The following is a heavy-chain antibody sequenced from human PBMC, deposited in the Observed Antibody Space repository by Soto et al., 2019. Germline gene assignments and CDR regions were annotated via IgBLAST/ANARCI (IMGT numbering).Heavy chain of an antibody. D-gene: IGHD5-18*01. Sequence: EVQLVESGGGLVQPGGSLRLSCAASGFTFSSYEMNWVRQAPGKGLEWVSYISSSGSTIYYADSVKGRFTISRDNAKNSLYLQMNRLRAEDTAVYYCARGYSDGLADYWGQGTLVTVSS. V-gene: IGHV3-48*03. CDR3: ARGYSDGLADY. J-gene: IGHJ4*02. CDR2: ISSSGSTI. CDR1: GFTFSSYE.